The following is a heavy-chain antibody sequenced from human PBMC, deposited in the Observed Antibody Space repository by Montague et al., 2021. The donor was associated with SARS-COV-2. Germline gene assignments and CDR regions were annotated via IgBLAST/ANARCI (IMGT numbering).Heavy chain of an antibody. V-gene: IGHV4-39*07. CDR1: GGSISSSSYY. D-gene: IGHD3-10*01. Sequence: SETLSLTCTVSGGSISSSSYYWGWIRQPPGKGLECIGSIYYSGSTYYNPSLKSRVTISVDTSKNQFSLKLSSVTAADTAVYYCAREGSGRGYYYYGMDDWGQGTTVTVSS. CDR2: IYYSGST. J-gene: IGHJ6*02. CDR3: AREGSGRGYYYYGMDD.